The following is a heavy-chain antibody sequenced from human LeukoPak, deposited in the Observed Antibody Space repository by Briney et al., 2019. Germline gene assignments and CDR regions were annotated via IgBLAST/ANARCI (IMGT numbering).Heavy chain of an antibody. V-gene: IGHV4-59*01. Sequence: KPLETLSLTCSVSGGSISSYYWSWIRQPPGKGLEWIGYIYYSGSTNYNPSLKSRVTISVDTSKNQFSLKLSSVTAADTAVYYCARQVVVAATSWFDPWGQGTLVTVSS. J-gene: IGHJ5*02. CDR1: GGSISSYY. D-gene: IGHD2-15*01. CDR2: IYYSGST. CDR3: ARQVVVAATSWFDP.